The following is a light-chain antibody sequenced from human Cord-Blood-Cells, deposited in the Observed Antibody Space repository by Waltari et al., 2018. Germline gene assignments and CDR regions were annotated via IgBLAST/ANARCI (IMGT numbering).Light chain of an antibody. J-gene: IGKJ2*03. CDR3: QQSYSTLEYS. Sequence: DIQMTQSPSSLSASVGDRVTITCRESQSISSYLNWYQQKPGKAPKRLIYAASSLQSGVPSRFSGSGSGTDFTLTISSLQPEDFATYYCQQSYSTLEYSFGQGTKLEIK. V-gene: IGKV1-39*01. CDR1: QSISSY. CDR2: AAS.